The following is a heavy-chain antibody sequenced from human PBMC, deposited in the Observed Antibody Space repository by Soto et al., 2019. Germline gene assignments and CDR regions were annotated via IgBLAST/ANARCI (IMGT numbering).Heavy chain of an antibody. V-gene: IGHV4-59*12. J-gene: IGHJ5*02. CDR3: VRDGTKTLRDWFDP. CDR1: GGSISSYY. Sequence: TSETLSLTCTVSGGSISSYYWIWLRPPPGKGLEWIGYIYYSGSTNYNPSLKSRVTISVDTSKNQFSLKLRSVTAADTAVYYCVRDGTKTLRDWFDPWGQGISVTVSS. D-gene: IGHD1-1*01. CDR2: IYYSGST.